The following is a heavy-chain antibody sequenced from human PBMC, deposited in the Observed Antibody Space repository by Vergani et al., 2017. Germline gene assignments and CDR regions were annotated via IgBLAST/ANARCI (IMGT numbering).Heavy chain of an antibody. CDR2: IIPIFGTA. Sequence: QVQLVQSGAEVKKPGSSVKVSCKASGGTFSSYAISWVRQAPGQGLEWMGGIIPIFGTANYAQKFQGRVTITADESTSTAYMELRSLRSEDTAVYYCASSYYYDSSGRVNWFDPWGQGTLVTVSS. CDR3: ASSYYYDSSGRVNWFDP. V-gene: IGHV1-69*01. J-gene: IGHJ5*02. CDR1: GGTFSSYA. D-gene: IGHD3-22*01.